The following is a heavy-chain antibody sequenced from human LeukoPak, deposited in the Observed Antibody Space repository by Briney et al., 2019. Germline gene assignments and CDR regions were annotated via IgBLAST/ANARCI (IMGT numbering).Heavy chain of an antibody. Sequence: GGSLRLSCAASQFTFSRYGMNWVRQAPGKGLEWVSFIGTSSNYIYYADSMKGRFTISRDNAKNSLYLQMNSLRVEDTAVYYCARGRAVAGYFFDYWGQGTLVTVSS. D-gene: IGHD6-19*01. J-gene: IGHJ4*02. V-gene: IGHV3-21*01. CDR3: ARGRAVAGYFFDY. CDR2: IGTSSNYI. CDR1: QFTFSRYG.